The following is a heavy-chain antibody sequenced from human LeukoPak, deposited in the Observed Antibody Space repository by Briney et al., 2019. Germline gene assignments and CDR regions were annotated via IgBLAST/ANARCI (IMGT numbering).Heavy chain of an antibody. Sequence: GGSLRLSCAASGFPFSSYSMNWVRQAPGKGLEWVSYISISSSTIYSADSMKGRFTISRDNAKNSLYLQMNSLRAEDTAVYYCARDPLPHTIGPVDFDYWGQGTLVTVSS. D-gene: IGHD2-8*01. CDR3: ARDPLPHTIGPVDFDY. J-gene: IGHJ4*02. V-gene: IGHV3-48*01. CDR2: ISISSSTI. CDR1: GFPFSSYS.